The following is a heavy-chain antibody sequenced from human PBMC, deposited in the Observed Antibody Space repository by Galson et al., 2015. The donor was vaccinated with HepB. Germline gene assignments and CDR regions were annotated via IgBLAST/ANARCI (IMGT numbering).Heavy chain of an antibody. CDR3: ARDLEQWLVFFDF. CDR1: GYTFTDYY. D-gene: IGHD6-19*01. J-gene: IGHJ4*02. V-gene: IGHV1-2*02. Sequence: SVKVSCKASGYTFTDYYMHWVRQAPGQGLEWMGWISPNSGGTHYAQNFQGRVTMTRDTSIGTAYMELSRLKSDDTAVYYCARDLEQWLVFFDFWGQGTLVTVSS. CDR2: ISPNSGGT.